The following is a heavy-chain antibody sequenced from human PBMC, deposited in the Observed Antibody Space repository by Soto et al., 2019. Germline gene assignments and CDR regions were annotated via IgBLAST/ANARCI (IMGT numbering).Heavy chain of an antibody. D-gene: IGHD2-8*02. CDR2: SNPKNDDT. J-gene: IGHJ4*02. V-gene: IGHV1-2*02. Sequence: QVQLVQSWAEVKKPGASVQVSCKAFGYRCIKFYLHWVRQAPGQGLEWMGWSNPKNDDTNYEQKFQGRVTMTRDTSISVAYMELSGLKSGDTAVYYCARDDTGANFGSWGQGTLVTVS. CDR1: GYRCIKFY. CDR3: ARDDTGANFGS.